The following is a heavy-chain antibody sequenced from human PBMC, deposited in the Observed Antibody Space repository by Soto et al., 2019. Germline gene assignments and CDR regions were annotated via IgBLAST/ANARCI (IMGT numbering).Heavy chain of an antibody. Sequence: QVQLVESGGGVVQPGRSLRLSCAASGFTFSSYAMHCVRRAPGKGLEWMAVMSYDGSNKYYADSVKCRFTISRDNSKNTMYLQMNSLIPEDTGLYCCARDGAAYWGQGTLVIVSS. J-gene: IGHJ4*02. D-gene: IGHD2-15*01. CDR1: GFTFSSYA. V-gene: IGHV3-30-3*01. CDR3: ARDGAAY. CDR2: MSYDGSNK.